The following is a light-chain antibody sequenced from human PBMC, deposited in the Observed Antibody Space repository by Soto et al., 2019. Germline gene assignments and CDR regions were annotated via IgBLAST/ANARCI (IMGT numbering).Light chain of an antibody. CDR3: KSYAGSNTYV. V-gene: IGLV2-8*01. CDR2: EVV. J-gene: IGLJ1*01. CDR1: KNDVGFYDF. Sequence: QSALTQPPSASGSPGQSVTISCTGTKNDVGFYDFVSWYQHHPGKAPRLIIYEVVQRPSGVPDRFSGSKAGNTASLTVSGLRAADEADYFCKSYAGSNTYVFGSGTRSPS.